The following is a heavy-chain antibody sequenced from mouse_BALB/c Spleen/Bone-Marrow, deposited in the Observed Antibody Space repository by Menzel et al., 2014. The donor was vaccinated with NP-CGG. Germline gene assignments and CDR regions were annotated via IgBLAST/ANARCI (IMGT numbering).Heavy chain of an antibody. CDR2: IWRGGST. D-gene: IGHD1-2*01. CDR1: GFSLSSYG. CDR3: AKNLMWYFDV. J-gene: IGHJ1*01. Sequence: VMLVESGPGLVQPSESLSITCTVSGFSLSSYGVHWVRQSPGKGLEWLGAIWRGGSTDYNAAFMSRLSITRDNSKSQVFFKMNSLQPDDTAIYYCAKNLMWYFDVWGAGTTVTVSS. V-gene: IGHV2-5*01.